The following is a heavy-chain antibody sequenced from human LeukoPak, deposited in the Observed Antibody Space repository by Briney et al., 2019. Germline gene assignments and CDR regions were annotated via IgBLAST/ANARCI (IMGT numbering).Heavy chain of an antibody. CDR3: ARQPNPDFDS. Sequence: GESLKISCKGSGYSFSSSWVGWVRQMPGKGLEWMGIIYPGDSDTRYAPSFQGQVTISADKSISTAYLQWSSLKASDTAMYYCARQPNPDFDSWGQGTLVTVSS. J-gene: IGHJ4*02. CDR2: IYPGDSDT. CDR1: GYSFSSSW. V-gene: IGHV5-51*01.